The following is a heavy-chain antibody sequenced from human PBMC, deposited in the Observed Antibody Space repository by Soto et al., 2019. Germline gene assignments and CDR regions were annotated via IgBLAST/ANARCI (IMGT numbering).Heavy chain of an antibody. CDR2: IYFSGST. CDR1: GGSISSSSYY. V-gene: IGHV4-61*05. J-gene: IGHJ5*02. CDR3: ARAYYERAGFDP. D-gene: IGHD3-22*01. Sequence: PSETLSLTCTVSGGSISSSSYYCGWIRQPPGKGLEWIGYIYFSGSTNYNPSLKSRVTISVDTSKNQFSLKLSSVTAADTAVYYSARAYYERAGFDPWGQGTPVTVSS.